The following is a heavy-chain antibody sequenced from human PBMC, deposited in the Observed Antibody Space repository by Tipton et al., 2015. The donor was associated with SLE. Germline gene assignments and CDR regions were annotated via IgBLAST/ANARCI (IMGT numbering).Heavy chain of an antibody. CDR3: ASQSPATVVQGAFDI. V-gene: IGHV5-51*01. J-gene: IGHJ3*02. D-gene: IGHD3-10*01. Sequence: VQLVQSGAEVKKPGESLKISCKGSGYSFTSYWIGWVRQMPGKGLERMGIIYPGDSDTRYSPSFQGQVTISADKSISTAYLQWSSLKASDTAMYYCASQSPATVVQGAFDIWGQGTMVTVSS. CDR1: GYSFTSYW. CDR2: IYPGDSDT.